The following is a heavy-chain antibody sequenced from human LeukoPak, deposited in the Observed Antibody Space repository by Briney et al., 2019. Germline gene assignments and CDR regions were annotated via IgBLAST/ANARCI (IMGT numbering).Heavy chain of an antibody. Sequence: EASVKVSCKASGDTFIPYTFSWARQAPGQGLEWIGRIIPSLDVANYAQKFQGRVTLSADRDTATTYMEVTSLRSEDTAMYYCARDHCSPGTCLGGHWGQGTLVTVSS. CDR3: ARDHCSPGTCLGGH. V-gene: IGHV1-69*04. CDR2: IIPSLDVA. D-gene: IGHD2-15*01. CDR1: GDTFIPYT. J-gene: IGHJ4*02.